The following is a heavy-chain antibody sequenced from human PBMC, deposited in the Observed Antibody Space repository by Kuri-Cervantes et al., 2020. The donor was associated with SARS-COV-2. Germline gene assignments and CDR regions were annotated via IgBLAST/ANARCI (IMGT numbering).Heavy chain of an antibody. V-gene: IGHV4-59*12. D-gene: IGHD6-19*01. CDR2: INYSGSS. Sequence: SETLSLTCTVSGGSISSDYWSWIRQPPGKGLEWIVFINYSGSSNYNPSLKSRVSISVDTSKNQFSLGLSSVTAADTAVYYCARLGSGWPGIDFWGQGTLVTVSS. CDR1: GGSISSDY. CDR3: ARLGSGWPGIDF. J-gene: IGHJ4*02.